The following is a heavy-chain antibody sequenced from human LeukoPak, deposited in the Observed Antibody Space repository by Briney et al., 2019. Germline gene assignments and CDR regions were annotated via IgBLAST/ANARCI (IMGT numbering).Heavy chain of an antibody. D-gene: IGHD6-19*01. V-gene: IGHV3-23*01. CDR1: GFTFRSYG. CDR2: ITNSGATT. CDR3: AKAYSSGWYNWYFDY. Sequence: GGSLRLSCAASGFTFRSYGMNWVRQAPGKVLEWVSGITNSGATTFYADSVKGGFTISRDNSKNTLSLQMNSLRAEDTDLSYCAKAYSSGWYNWYFDYWGRGTLVTVSS. J-gene: IGHJ2*01.